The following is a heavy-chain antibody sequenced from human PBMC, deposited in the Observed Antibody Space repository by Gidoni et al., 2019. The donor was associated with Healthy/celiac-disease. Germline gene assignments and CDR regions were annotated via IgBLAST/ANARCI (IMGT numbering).Heavy chain of an antibody. J-gene: IGHJ4*02. CDR1: GFTFSNAW. CDR3: TTDYGDSDY. V-gene: IGHV3-15*07. Sequence: EVQLVESGGGLVKPGGSLRLSCAASGFTFSNAWMNWVRQAPGKGLEWVGSSKSKTDGGTTDYAAPVKGRFTISRDDSKNTLYLQMNSLKTEDTAVYYCTTDYGDSDYWGQGTLVTVSS. D-gene: IGHD4-17*01. CDR2: SKSKTDGGTT.